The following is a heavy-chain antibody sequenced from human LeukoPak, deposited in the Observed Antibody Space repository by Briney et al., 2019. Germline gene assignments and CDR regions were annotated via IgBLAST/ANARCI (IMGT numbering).Heavy chain of an antibody. Sequence: GGSLRLSCAASGITFSDYYMSWIRQAPGKGLEWVSYISSSGSTIYYADSVKGRFTISRDNAKNSLYLQMNSLRAEDTAVYYCTARGIQYHDAFDIWGQGTMVTVSS. D-gene: IGHD2-2*01. V-gene: IGHV3-11*01. CDR2: ISSSGSTI. CDR1: GITFSDYY. J-gene: IGHJ3*02. CDR3: TARGIQYHDAFDI.